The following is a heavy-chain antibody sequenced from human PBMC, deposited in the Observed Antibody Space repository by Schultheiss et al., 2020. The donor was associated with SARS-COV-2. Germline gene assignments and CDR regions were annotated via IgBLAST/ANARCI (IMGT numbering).Heavy chain of an antibody. V-gene: IGHV4-59*01. CDR1: GGSISSYY. J-gene: IGHJ6*02. D-gene: IGHD2-2*02. Sequence: SETLSLTCTVSGGSISSYYWSLIRQPPGKGLEWIGYIYYSGSTNYNPSLKSRVTISVDTSKNQFSLKLSSVTAADTAVYYCARGRGCSSTSCYIGYYYYYGMDVWGQGTTVTVSS. CDR3: ARGRGCSSTSCYIGYYYYYGMDV. CDR2: IYYSGST.